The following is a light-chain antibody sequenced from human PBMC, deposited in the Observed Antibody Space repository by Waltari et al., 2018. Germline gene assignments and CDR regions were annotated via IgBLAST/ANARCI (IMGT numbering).Light chain of an antibody. J-gene: IGLJ3*02. CDR2: DVS. CDR1: SSDVVAYNY. Sequence: QSALTQPASVSGSPGQSITISCPGTSSDVVAYNYVPWYQQHPGKVPKLLIFDVSNRPSGVSNRFSGSKSGNTASLTISGLQAEDESDYYCCSFTSRSTWVFGGGTKLTVL. CDR3: CSFTSRSTWV. V-gene: IGLV2-14*01.